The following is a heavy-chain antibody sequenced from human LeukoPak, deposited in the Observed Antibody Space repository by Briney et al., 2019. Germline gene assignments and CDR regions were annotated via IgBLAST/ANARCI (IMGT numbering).Heavy chain of an antibody. V-gene: IGHV3-66*01. J-gene: IGHJ6*03. D-gene: IGHD6-13*01. CDR3: ARGDRAAAGRDYYYMDV. CDR1: GFTFTSYS. Sequence: SGGSLRLSCAASGFTFTSYSMNWVRQAPGKGLEWVSVIYSGGSTYYADSVKGRFTISRDNSKNTLYLQMNSLRTEDTAVYYCARGDRAAAGRDYYYMDVWGKGTTVTISS. CDR2: IYSGGST.